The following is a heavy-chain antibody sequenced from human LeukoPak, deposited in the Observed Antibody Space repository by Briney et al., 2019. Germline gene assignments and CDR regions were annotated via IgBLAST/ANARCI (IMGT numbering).Heavy chain of an antibody. CDR3: AKVFDYSNSAFDY. J-gene: IGHJ4*02. D-gene: IGHD4-11*01. V-gene: IGHV3-30*02. Sequence: GGSLRLSCAASGFTFSSYGMHWVRQAPGKGLEWVAFIRYDGSNKYYADSVKGRFTISRDDSKNTLYLQMNSLRAEDTAVYYCAKVFDYSNSAFDYWGQGTLVTVSS. CDR1: GFTFSSYG. CDR2: IRYDGSNK.